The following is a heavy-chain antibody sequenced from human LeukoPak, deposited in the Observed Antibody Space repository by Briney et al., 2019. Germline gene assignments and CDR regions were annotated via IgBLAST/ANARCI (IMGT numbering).Heavy chain of an antibody. CDR2: IYHSGST. CDR1: GYSIGSGYY. D-gene: IGHD6-6*01. J-gene: IGHJ4*02. V-gene: IGHV4-38-2*02. Sequence: TASETLSLTCTVSGYSIGSGYYWGWIRQPPGKGLEWIGSIYHSGSTYYNPSLKSRVTISVDTSKNQFSLKLSSVTAADTAVYYCARDNDQLLRAYDYWGQGTLVTVSS. CDR3: ARDNDQLLRAYDY.